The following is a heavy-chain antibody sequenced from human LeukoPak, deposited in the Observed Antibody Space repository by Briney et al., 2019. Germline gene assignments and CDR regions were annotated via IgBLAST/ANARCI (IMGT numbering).Heavy chain of an antibody. Sequence: PSETLSLTCTVSGGSISSSLYFWGWIRQPPGKGLEWIGSIYYSGSTYYNPSLKSRVTISVDTFKNQFSLKLSSVTAADTAVYYCARHIDGFDIWGQGTMVTVSS. J-gene: IGHJ3*02. CDR1: GGSISSSLYF. CDR2: IYYSGST. V-gene: IGHV4-39*01. CDR3: ARHIDGFDI.